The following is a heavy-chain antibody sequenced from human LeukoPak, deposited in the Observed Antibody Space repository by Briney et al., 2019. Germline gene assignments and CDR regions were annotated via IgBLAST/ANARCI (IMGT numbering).Heavy chain of an antibody. CDR1: GFTFRSYA. Sequence: GGSLRLSCAASGFTFRSYAMNWVRQAPGKGLEWVSSISGSGGSTYYADSVKGRFTISRDNSKNTLYLQMNSMRADDTAGYYCANAPTVTCFDYWGQGTLVTVSS. V-gene: IGHV3-23*01. D-gene: IGHD4-11*01. CDR2: ISGSGGST. J-gene: IGHJ4*02. CDR3: ANAPTVTCFDY.